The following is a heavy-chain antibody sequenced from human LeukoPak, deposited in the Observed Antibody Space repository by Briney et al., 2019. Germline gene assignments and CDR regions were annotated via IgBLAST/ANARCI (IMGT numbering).Heavy chain of an antibody. D-gene: IGHD4-17*01. CDR3: TRSLTTTVTTRFDP. Sequence: GESLKISCKGSRYSVTNSWISWVRQMPGKGLEWMGRIDPSDSCTNYSPSFQGHVTMSADKSTSTVYLQWSSLKASDTAMYYCTRSLTTTVTTRFDPWGQGTLVTVSS. V-gene: IGHV5-10-1*01. CDR1: RYSVTNSW. CDR2: IDPSDSCT. J-gene: IGHJ5*02.